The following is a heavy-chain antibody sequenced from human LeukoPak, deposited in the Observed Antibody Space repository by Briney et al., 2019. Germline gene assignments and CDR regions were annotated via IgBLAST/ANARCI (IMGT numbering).Heavy chain of an antibody. Sequence: SETLSLTCAVYGGSFSGYYWSWIRQPPGKGLEWIGEINHSGSTYYNPSLKSRVTISVDTSKNQFSLKLSSVTAADTAVYYCARLATYYYDSSGYYGDYWGQGTLVTVSS. CDR3: ARLATYYYDSSGYYGDY. J-gene: IGHJ4*02. D-gene: IGHD3-22*01. CDR2: INHSGST. CDR1: GGSFSGYY. V-gene: IGHV4-34*01.